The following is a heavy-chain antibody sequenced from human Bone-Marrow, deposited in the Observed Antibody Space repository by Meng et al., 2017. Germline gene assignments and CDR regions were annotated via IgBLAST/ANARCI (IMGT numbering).Heavy chain of an antibody. CDR2: ISYDGSNK. CDR3: AKGAEEFDY. CDR1: GFTFSSYG. J-gene: IGHJ4*02. V-gene: IGHV3-30*18. Sequence: QVQLVESGGGVVQPGRSPRLPCAASGFTFSSYGMHWVRQAPGKGLEWVAVISYDGSNKYYPDSVKGRFTISRDNSKNTLYLQMNSLRAEDTAVYYCAKGAEEFDYWGQGTLVTVSS.